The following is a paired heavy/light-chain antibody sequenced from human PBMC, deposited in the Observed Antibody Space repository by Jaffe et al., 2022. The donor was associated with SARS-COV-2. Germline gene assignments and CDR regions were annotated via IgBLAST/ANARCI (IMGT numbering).Heavy chain of an antibody. CDR1: GFTFSTYG. J-gene: IGHJ4*02. D-gene: IGHD3-22*01. Sequence: QVQVVESGGGVVQPGRSLRLSCTASGFTFSTYGMHWVRQAPGRGLEWVAFVSNDESNKYYADSVKGRFTISRDNSKDTVYLQMASLRPDDTAMYYCVRGPLLHFRWLLDFDSWGQGALVTVSS. CDR3: VRGPLLHFRWLLDFDS. CDR2: VSNDESNK. V-gene: IGHV3-30*03.
Light chain of an antibody. V-gene: IGLV1-44*01. CDR3: VAWDDSLNGWV. Sequence: QSVLTQPPSVSGTPGQRVTISCSGSRSNIGENTVNWLQQLPGTAPKLLLYSHNQRPSGVPGRFSGSKSGTSASLDISGLQSGDEADYYCVAWDDSLNGWVFGGGTKLTVL. CDR1: RSNIGENT. J-gene: IGLJ3*02. CDR2: SHN.